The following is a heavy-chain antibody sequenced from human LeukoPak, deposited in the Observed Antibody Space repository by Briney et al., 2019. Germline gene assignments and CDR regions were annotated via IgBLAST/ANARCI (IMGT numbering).Heavy chain of an antibody. Sequence: GGSLRLSCAASGFTFSSYSMNWVRQSPGKGLKGISYVSNNNAIFYEDSVKGRFTTSRDNASNSLYQQSFRLRVEDTALYYGAREQTRSGDLDDWGQGAQITVPS. CDR3: AREQTRSGDLDD. V-gene: IGHV3-69-1*01. CDR1: GFTFSSYS. J-gene: IGHJ4*02. D-gene: IGHD1-26*01. CDR2: VSNNNAI.